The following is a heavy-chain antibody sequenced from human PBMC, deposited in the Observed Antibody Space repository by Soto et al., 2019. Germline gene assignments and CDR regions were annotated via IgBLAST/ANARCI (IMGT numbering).Heavy chain of an antibody. CDR1: GFTFSSYG. J-gene: IGHJ6*02. D-gene: IGHD2-2*01. Sequence: QVQLVESGGGVVQPGRSLRLSCAASGFTFSSYGMHWVRQAPGKGLEWVAVIWYDGSNKYYADSVKGRFTISRDNSKNTLYLQRNSLRAEDTAVYYCARVGYCSSTSCPVNYYYGMDVWGQGTTVTVSS. V-gene: IGHV3-33*01. CDR3: ARVGYCSSTSCPVNYYYGMDV. CDR2: IWYDGSNK.